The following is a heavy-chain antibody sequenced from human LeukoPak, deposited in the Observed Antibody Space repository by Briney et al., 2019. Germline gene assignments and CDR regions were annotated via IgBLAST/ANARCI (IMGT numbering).Heavy chain of an antibody. CDR2: IYYSGST. CDR3: ARGPYDFWSGRLRFLDY. CDR1: GGSISSSSYY. Sequence: SETLSLTCTVSGGSISSSSYYWGWIRRPPGKGLEWIGSIYYSGSTYYNPSLKSRVTISVDTSKNQFSLKLSSVTAADTAVYYCARGPYDFWSGRLRFLDYWGQGTLVTVSS. J-gene: IGHJ4*02. V-gene: IGHV4-39*07. D-gene: IGHD3-3*01.